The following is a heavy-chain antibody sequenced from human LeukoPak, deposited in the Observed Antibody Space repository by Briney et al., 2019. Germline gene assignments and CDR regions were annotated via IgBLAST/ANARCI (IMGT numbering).Heavy chain of an antibody. V-gene: IGHV4-59*08. CDR3: ARHGVDTAMVSYFDY. J-gene: IGHJ4*02. D-gene: IGHD5-18*01. CDR1: GGSISSYY. Sequence: PSETLSLTCTVSGGSISSYYWSWIRQPPGKGLEWIGYIYYSGSTNYNPSLKRRVTISVDTSKNQFSLKLSSVTAADTAVYYCARHGVDTAMVSYFDYWGQGTLVTVSS. CDR2: IYYSGST.